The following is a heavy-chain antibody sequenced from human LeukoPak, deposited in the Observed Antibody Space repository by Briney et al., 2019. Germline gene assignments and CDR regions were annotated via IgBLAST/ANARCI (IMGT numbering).Heavy chain of an antibody. D-gene: IGHD4-11*01. CDR1: GFTFSSYS. V-gene: IGHV3-21*01. J-gene: IGHJ5*02. CDR3: ARDFHNSNALRDNWFDP. CDR2: ISSSSSYI. Sequence: GGSLRLSCAASGFTFSSYSMNWVRQAPGKGLEWVSSISSSSSYIYYADSVKGRFTISRDSAKNSLYLQMNSLRAEDTAVYYCARDFHNSNALRDNWFDPWGQGTLVTVSS.